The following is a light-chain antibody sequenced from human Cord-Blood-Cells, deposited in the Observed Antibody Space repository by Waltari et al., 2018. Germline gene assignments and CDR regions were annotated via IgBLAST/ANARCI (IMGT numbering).Light chain of an antibody. J-gene: IGKJ4*01. Sequence: DIQMTKSPSSLSASVGDRVTITCQAIQDISNYLNWYQQKPGKAPKLLIYDASNLETGVPSRFSGSGSGTDFTFTISSLQPEDIATYYCQQYDNLLTFGGGTKVEIK. CDR3: QQYDNLLT. CDR1: QDISNY. CDR2: DAS. V-gene: IGKV1-33*01.